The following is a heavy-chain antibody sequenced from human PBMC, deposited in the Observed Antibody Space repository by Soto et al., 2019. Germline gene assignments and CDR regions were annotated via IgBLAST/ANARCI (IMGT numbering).Heavy chain of an antibody. CDR3: ARRNIRLAAAALYYYDMAV. CDR1: GGSISSYY. V-gene: IGHV4-59*08. J-gene: IGHJ6*03. CDR2: IYYNGST. D-gene: IGHD6-13*01. Sequence: QVQLQESGPGLVKPSETLSLTGTVSGGSISSYYWSWIRQPPGKGLEWIGYIYYNGSTKYNPSLKRLITTSIDTQRNQFSPQLRSVTAAHTAVYYCARRNIRLAAAALYYYDMAVWGKGTTVTVSS.